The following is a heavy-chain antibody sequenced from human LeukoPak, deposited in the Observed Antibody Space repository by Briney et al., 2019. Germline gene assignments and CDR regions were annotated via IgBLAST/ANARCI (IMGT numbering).Heavy chain of an antibody. V-gene: IGHV4-39*07. CDR2: IYYSGST. CDR1: GGSISSGTYH. Sequence: SETLSLTCIVSGGSISSGTYHWGWIRQPPGKGLEWIGSIYYSGSTYYNPSLKSRVTISVDTSKNQFSLKLSSVTAADTAVYYCARIAAAGPDYWGQGTLVTVSS. D-gene: IGHD6-13*01. CDR3: ARIAAAGPDY. J-gene: IGHJ4*02.